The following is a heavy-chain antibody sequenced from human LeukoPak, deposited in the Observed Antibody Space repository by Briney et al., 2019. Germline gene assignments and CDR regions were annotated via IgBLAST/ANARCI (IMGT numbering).Heavy chain of an antibody. CDR1: GGSTSSSSYY. V-gene: IGHV4-39*07. CDR2: IYYSGST. D-gene: IGHD5-18*01. J-gene: IGHJ5*02. Sequence: SETLSLTCTVSGGSTSSSSYYWGWIRQPPGKGLEWIGSIYYSGSTYYNPSLKSRVTISVDTSKNQFSLKLSSVTAADTAVYYCARGGYSYGFWFDPWDQGTLVTVSP. CDR3: ARGGYSYGFWFDP.